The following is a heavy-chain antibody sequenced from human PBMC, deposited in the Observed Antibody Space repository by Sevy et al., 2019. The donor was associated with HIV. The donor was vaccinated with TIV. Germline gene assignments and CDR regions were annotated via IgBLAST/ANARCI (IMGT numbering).Heavy chain of an antibody. J-gene: IGHJ4*02. CDR3: ARSWDYWGQMGY. CDR1: GFTCNNYW. V-gene: IGHV3-7*03. CDR2: IKQDGSDK. Sequence: GGSLRLSCAASGFTCNNYWMTWVRQAPGKGLEWVANIKQDGSDKYYMESVKGRFNISRDNPKNSLYLQLNSLRAEDTAVYYCARSWDYWGQMGYWGQGTLVTVSS. D-gene: IGHD7-27*01.